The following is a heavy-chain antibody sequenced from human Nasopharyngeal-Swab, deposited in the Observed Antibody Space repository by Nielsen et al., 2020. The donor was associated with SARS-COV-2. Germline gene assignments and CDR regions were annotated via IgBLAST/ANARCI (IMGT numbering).Heavy chain of an antibody. CDR3: ARNDEVVRFGVDY. Sequence: GGSLRLSCAASGFTFSSYAMHWVRQAPGQGLEWMGRINPNSGGTNYAQKFQGRVTMTRDTSITTAYMELSRLRSDDTAVYYCARNDEVVRFGVDYWGQGTLVTVSS. J-gene: IGHJ4*02. CDR1: GFTFSSYA. D-gene: IGHD3-16*01. CDR2: INPNSGGT. V-gene: IGHV1-2*06.